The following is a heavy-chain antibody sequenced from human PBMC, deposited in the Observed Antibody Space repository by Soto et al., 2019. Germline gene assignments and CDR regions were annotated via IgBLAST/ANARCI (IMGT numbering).Heavy chain of an antibody. Sequence: ASVKVSCKASGYTFTSYGISWARQAPGQGLEWMGWISAYNGNTNYAQKLQGRVTMTTDTSTSTAYMELRSLRSDDTAVYYCARGGATMIVVVHGDAFDIWGQGTMVT. CDR2: ISAYNGNT. D-gene: IGHD3-22*01. CDR1: GYTFTSYG. V-gene: IGHV1-18*01. J-gene: IGHJ3*02. CDR3: ARGGATMIVVVHGDAFDI.